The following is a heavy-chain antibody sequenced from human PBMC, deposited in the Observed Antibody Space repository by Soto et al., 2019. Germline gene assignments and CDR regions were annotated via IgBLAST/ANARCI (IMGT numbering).Heavy chain of an antibody. CDR3: AKGGTALYYYDSSGYHN. V-gene: IGHV3-23*01. J-gene: IGHJ4*02. CDR2: ISGSGGST. D-gene: IGHD3-22*01. Sequence: GGSLRLSCAASGFTFSSYAMSWVRQAPGKGLEWVSAISGSGGSTYYADSVKGRFTISRDNSKNTLYLQMNSLRAEDTAVYYCAKGGTALYYYDSSGYHNWGQGTLVTVSS. CDR1: GFTFSSYA.